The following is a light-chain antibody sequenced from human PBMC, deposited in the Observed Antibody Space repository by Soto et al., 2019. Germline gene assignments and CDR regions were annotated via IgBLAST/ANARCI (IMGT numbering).Light chain of an antibody. CDR1: QSVSSN. V-gene: IGKV3-11*01. CDR3: QQRSRWPPT. Sequence: EIVMTQSPATLSVSPGERATLSCRASQSVSSNLAWYQQKPGQAPRLLIYDTSNRVTDIPTRFSGSGSGTDFTLTISSLEPDDFAFYYCQQRSRWPPTFGQGTKVEIK. CDR2: DTS. J-gene: IGKJ1*01.